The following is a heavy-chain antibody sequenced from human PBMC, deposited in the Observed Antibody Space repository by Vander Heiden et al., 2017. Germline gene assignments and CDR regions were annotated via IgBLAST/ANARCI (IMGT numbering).Heavy chain of an antibody. V-gene: IGHV3-23*01. CDR2: ISGSGGST. CDR3: AKGVRVGAVAGSDY. D-gene: IGHD6-19*01. CDR1: RFPFSRHA. Sequence: QLLDSVGGLVQPGGSLTLSCAVSRFPFSRHAMCWVRQAPGRGLEWGSAISGSGGSTYYADSVKGRFTISRDNSKNTLYLQMNSLRAEDTAVYYCAKGVRVGAVAGSDYWGQGTLVTVSS. J-gene: IGHJ4*02.